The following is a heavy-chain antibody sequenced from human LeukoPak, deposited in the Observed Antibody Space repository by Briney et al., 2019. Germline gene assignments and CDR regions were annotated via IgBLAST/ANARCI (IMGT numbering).Heavy chain of an antibody. Sequence: LESLSLTCTVSVGSICGVAYYSGWIRQPPGKWLGWIATIHNTRSPYYNPSLMSRITIPIDAPSNPITLELNSVTAADTAIYYCAKSHLGVPHDYWGQGTLVTVSS. V-gene: IGHV4-39*01. D-gene: IGHD2-2*01. J-gene: IGHJ4*02. CDR3: AKSHLGVPHDY. CDR1: VGSICGVAYY. CDR2: IHNTRSP.